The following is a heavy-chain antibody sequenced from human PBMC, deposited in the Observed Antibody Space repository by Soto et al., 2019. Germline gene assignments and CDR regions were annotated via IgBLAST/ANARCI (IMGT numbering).Heavy chain of an antibody. CDR3: ARDGTTGTANFHYAMAV. D-gene: IGHD4-17*01. CDR2: IHINSDTI. Sequence: EVQLVESGGGLVRPGGSLRLSCAASGFTLSSYHMDWVRQAPGKGLEWVSYIHINSDTIHYADSVKGRFTISRDKAKNSLYLQMDSLRAEDTAVYYCARDGTTGTANFHYAMAVWGQGTTVTVSS. J-gene: IGHJ6*02. V-gene: IGHV3-48*03. CDR1: GFTLSSYH.